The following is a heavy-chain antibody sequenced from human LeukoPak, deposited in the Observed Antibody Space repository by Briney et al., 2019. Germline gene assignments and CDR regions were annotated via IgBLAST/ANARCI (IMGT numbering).Heavy chain of an antibody. V-gene: IGHV4-61*05. Sequence: SETLSLTCTVSGGSISSSSYYWGWIRQPPGKGLEWIGYIYYSGSTKYNPSLKSRVTISVDTSKNQFSLKLSSVTAADTAMYYCAKGPAYSGSYWADYWGQGILVTVSS. CDR3: AKGPAYSGSYWADY. CDR2: IYYSGST. D-gene: IGHD1-26*01. CDR1: GGSISSSSYY. J-gene: IGHJ4*02.